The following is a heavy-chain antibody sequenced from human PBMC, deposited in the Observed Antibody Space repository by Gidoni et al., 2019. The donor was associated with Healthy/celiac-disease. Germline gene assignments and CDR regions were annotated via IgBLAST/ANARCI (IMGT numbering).Heavy chain of an antibody. CDR3: ERGTFDYGDYGMDY. Sequence: QVQLQESGPGLVKPSQTLSLTCTVSGGSISSGGYYWSWIRQHPGKGLEWIGYSYYSGSTYYNPSLKSRVTISVDTSKNQFSLKLSSVTAADTAVYYCERGTFDYGDYGMDYWGQGTLVTVSS. V-gene: IGHV4-31*03. CDR2: SYYSGST. J-gene: IGHJ4*02. CDR1: GGSISSGGYY. D-gene: IGHD4-17*01.